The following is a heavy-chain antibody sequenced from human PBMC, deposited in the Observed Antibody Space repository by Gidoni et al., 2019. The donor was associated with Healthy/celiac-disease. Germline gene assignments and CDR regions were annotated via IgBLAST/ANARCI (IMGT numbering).Heavy chain of an antibody. CDR3: ARDLSPTYYYDSSGFDY. CDR2: TYYRSKWYN. D-gene: IGHD3-22*01. Sequence: VSSNSAAWNWIRQSPSRGLEWLGRTYYRSKWYNDYAVSVKSRITINPDTSKNQFSLQLNSVTPEDTAVYYCARDLSPTYYYDSSGFDYWGQGTLVTVSS. V-gene: IGHV6-1*01. CDR1: VSSNSAA. J-gene: IGHJ4*02.